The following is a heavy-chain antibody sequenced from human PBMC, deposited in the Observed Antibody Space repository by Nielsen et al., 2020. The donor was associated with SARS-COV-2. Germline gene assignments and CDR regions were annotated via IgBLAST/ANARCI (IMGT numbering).Heavy chain of an antibody. Sequence: GGSLRLSCAASGFTFSIYTMNWVRQAPGKGLEWLSYISSSSSSMHYADSVKGRFTISRDNAKNSLYLQMNSLRAEDTAVYYCARLRMAYYMDVWGKGTTVTVSS. D-gene: IGHD5-24*01. J-gene: IGHJ6*03. CDR3: ARLRMAYYMDV. CDR2: ISSSSSSM. CDR1: GFTFSIYT. V-gene: IGHV3-48*01.